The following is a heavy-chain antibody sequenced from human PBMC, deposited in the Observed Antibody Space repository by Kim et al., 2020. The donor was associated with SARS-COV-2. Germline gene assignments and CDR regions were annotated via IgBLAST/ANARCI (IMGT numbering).Heavy chain of an antibody. CDR2: ISSSGSTI. D-gene: IGHD2-2*01. V-gene: IGHV3-48*03. CDR3: ARVEYQLLSHYYYYMDV. J-gene: IGHJ6*03. Sequence: GGSLRLSCAASGFTFSSYEMNWVRQAPGKGLEWVSYISSSGSTIYYADSVKGRFTISRDNAKNSLYLQMNSLRAEDTAVYYCARVEYQLLSHYYYYMDVWGKGTTVTVSS. CDR1: GFTFSSYE.